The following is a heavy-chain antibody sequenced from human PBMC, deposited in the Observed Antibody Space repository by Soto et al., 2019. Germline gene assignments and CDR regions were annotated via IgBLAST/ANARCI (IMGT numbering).Heavy chain of an antibody. J-gene: IGHJ6*02. CDR1: GFTFSSYA. CDR3: ARPSSSWNYYYYGMDV. D-gene: IGHD6-13*01. CDR2: ISYDGSNK. V-gene: IGHV3-30-3*01. Sequence: GGSLRLSCAASGFTFSSYAMHWVRQAPGKGLEWVAVISYDGSNKYYADSVKGRFTISRDNSKNMLYLQMNSLRAEDTAVYYCARPSSSWNYYYYGMDVWGQGTTVTVSS.